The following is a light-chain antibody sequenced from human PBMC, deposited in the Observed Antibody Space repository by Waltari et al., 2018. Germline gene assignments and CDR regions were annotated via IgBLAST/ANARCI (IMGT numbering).Light chain of an antibody. CDR1: ALPKKY. V-gene: IGLV3-10*01. CDR2: EDS. Sequence: SYELTQPPSVSVSPGQTARITCSGAALPKKYAYWYQQKSGQAPVLVIYEDSKRPSGLPERVSGSSSETMATLTISGAQVEDEADYYCYSTDSSGNHRVFGGGTKLTVL. J-gene: IGLJ3*02. CDR3: YSTDSSGNHRV.